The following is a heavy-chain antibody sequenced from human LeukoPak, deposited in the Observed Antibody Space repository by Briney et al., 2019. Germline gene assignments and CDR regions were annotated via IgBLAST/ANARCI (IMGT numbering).Heavy chain of an antibody. CDR3: ARGPHLVRHYMDV. CDR1: GGSFSAYY. CDR2: INHSGST. Sequence: SETLSLTCAVYGGSFSAYYWSWIRQPPGKGPEWIGEINHSGSTNYNPSLKSRVTISVDTSKNQFSLKLTSVTAADTAVYYCARGPHLVRHYMDVWGKGTTVIVSS. V-gene: IGHV4-34*01. J-gene: IGHJ6*03. D-gene: IGHD2-2*01.